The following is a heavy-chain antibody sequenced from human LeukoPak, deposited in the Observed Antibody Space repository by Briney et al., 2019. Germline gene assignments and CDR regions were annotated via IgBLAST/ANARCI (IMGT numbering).Heavy chain of an antibody. V-gene: IGHV3-30*18. CDR1: GFTFSAFW. Sequence: GGSLRLSCAASGFTFSAFWMHWVRQAPGKGLEWVAVISYDGSNKYYADSVKGRFTISRDNSKNTLYLQMNSLRAEDTAVYYCAKGEGYGYIDYWGQGTLVTVSS. D-gene: IGHD6-13*01. J-gene: IGHJ4*02. CDR2: ISYDGSNK. CDR3: AKGEGYGYIDY.